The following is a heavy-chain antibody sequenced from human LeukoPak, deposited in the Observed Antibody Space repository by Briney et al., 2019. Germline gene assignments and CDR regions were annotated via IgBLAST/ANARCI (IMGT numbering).Heavy chain of an antibody. Sequence: SETLSLTCSVSGPPIDSHYWSWIRQPPGKGLGVIGHVYHGGRTRYNPSLESRVTISIDTSKSQFSLMLTSVTAADTAVYYCARAPVYCSDDNCRGRVYWFEPWGQGTLVTVSS. CDR2: VYHGGRT. V-gene: IGHV4-59*11. CDR1: GPPIDSHY. J-gene: IGHJ5*02. D-gene: IGHD2-15*01. CDR3: ARAPVYCSDDNCRGRVYWFEP.